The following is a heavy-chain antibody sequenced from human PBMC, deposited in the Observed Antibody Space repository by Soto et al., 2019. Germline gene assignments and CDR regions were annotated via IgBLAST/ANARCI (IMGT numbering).Heavy chain of an antibody. J-gene: IGHJ5*02. Sequence: GESLKISCKGSGYSFTSYWISWVRQMPGKGLEWMGRIDPSDSYTNYSPSFQGHVTISADKSISTAYLQWSSLKASDTAMYYCARRTVYYDILTGYYPSWFDPWGQATLVTVSS. CDR1: GYSFTSYW. CDR3: ARRTVYYDILTGYYPSWFDP. D-gene: IGHD3-9*01. V-gene: IGHV5-10-1*01. CDR2: IDPSDSYT.